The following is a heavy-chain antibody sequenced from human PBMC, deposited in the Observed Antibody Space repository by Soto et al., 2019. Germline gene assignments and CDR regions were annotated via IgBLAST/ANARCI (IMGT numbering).Heavy chain of an antibody. J-gene: IGHJ4*02. CDR2: IYYSGTT. Sequence: PSETLSLTCSVSADSISSSNYYWGWIRQPPGKGLEWIASIYYSGTTYYNPSLKSRVTISVDTSKNQFSLRLSSVTAADTAVYYCARHLLPKAAAAPFDYWGQGTLVTVSS. CDR3: ARHLLPKAAAAPFDY. V-gene: IGHV4-39*01. CDR1: ADSISSSNYY. D-gene: IGHD6-13*01.